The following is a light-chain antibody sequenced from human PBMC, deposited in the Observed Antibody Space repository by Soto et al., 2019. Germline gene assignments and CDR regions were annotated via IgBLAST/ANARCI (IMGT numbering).Light chain of an antibody. CDR2: ENN. V-gene: IGLV6-57*04. Sequence: NFMLTQPHSVSESPGKTLSISCTRSSGSIANNYVQWYQQRPGSAPTTVIYENNQRLSGVPDRFSGSTDGSSNSASLTISGLQTEDEADYYCQSYDSDFGGFGGGTKLTVL. CDR3: QSYDSDFGG. J-gene: IGLJ2*01. CDR1: SGSIANNY.